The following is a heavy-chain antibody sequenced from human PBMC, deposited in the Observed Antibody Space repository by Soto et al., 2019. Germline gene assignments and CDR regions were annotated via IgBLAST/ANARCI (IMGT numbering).Heavy chain of an antibody. CDR1: GDSVSSNSAA. D-gene: IGHD1-26*01. J-gene: IGHJ6*02. Sequence: QSQTLSLTCAISGDSVSSNSAAWNWIRQSPSRGLEWLGRTYYRSKWYNDYAVSVKSRITINPDTSKNQFSLQLNSVTPEDTAVYYCARARSIVGATWYYYGMDVWGQGTTVTVSS. CDR2: TYYRSKWYN. CDR3: ARARSIVGATWYYYGMDV. V-gene: IGHV6-1*01.